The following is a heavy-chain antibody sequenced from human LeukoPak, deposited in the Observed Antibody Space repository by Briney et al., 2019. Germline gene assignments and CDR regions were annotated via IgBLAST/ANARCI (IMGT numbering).Heavy chain of an antibody. CDR3: AGCSGGSCYSDYYGMDV. CDR2: IYSGGSS. J-gene: IGHJ6*02. D-gene: IGHD2-15*01. V-gene: IGHV3-53*01. Sequence: AGGSLRLSCAASGFTVSSNYMSWVRQAPGKGLEWVSVIYSGGSSYYADSVKGRFTISRDNSKNTLYLQMNSLRAEDTAVYYCAGCSGGSCYSDYYGMDVWGQGTTVTVSS. CDR1: GFTVSSNY.